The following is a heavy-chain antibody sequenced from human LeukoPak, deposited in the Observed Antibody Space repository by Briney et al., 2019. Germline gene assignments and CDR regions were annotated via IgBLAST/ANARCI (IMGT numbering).Heavy chain of an antibody. D-gene: IGHD3-22*01. CDR2: ISTYNGNT. CDR3: AREAEVVITTYYYYGMDV. CDR1: GYTFTSYA. Sequence: ASVKVSCKASGYTFTSYAISWVRQAPGQGLEWMGWISTYNGNTNYAQKLQGRVTMTTDTSTSTAYMELRSLRSDDTAVYYCAREAEVVITTYYYYGMDVWGQGTTVTVSS. V-gene: IGHV1-18*01. J-gene: IGHJ6*02.